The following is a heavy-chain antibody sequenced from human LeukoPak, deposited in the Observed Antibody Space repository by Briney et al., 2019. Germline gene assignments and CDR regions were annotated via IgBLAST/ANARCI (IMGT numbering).Heavy chain of an antibody. V-gene: IGHV3-43*02. CDR3: ATAGSARSGWIYYFDC. D-gene: IGHD6-19*01. CDR2: ISGDGGST. J-gene: IGHJ4*01. Sequence: GGSLRLSCAASGFTFDDYAMHWVRQAPGKGLEWVSLISGDGGSTYYADSVKGRFTISRDNSKNSLYLQMNSLRTEEAALYYCATAGSARSGWIYYFDCWGQGTMVTVSS. CDR1: GFTFDDYA.